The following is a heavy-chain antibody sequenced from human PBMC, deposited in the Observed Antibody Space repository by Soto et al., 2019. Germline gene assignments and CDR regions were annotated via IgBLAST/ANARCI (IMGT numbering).Heavy chain of an antibody. J-gene: IGHJ4*02. CDR2: IRYDGPNK. Sequence: QVQLVESGGGVVQPGRSLRLSCAASGLTFSGFGMHWVRQPPGKGLEWGAPIRYDGPNKNYADSWKGRFTDSKDNSKNTMSLPMDSLRAEDTAVYYCARYHPPAWPACDYWGQGTRVTVS. CDR3: ARYHPPAWPACDY. V-gene: IGHV3-33*01. CDR1: GLTFSGFG. D-gene: IGHD5-12*01.